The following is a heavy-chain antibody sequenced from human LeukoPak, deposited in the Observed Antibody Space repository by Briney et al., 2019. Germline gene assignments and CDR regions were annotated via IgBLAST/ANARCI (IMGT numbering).Heavy chain of an antibody. V-gene: IGHV1-18*01. CDR2: ISTFNGDT. CDR1: GYTFTNYG. J-gene: IGHJ4*02. D-gene: IGHD3-10*01. CDR3: ARRMNSGSYYPSYYFDY. Sequence: ASVKVSCKASGYTFTNYGFSWVRQAPGQGLEWMGWISTFNGDTNCAPNLQDRVTMTTDTSTSTAYMELRSLRSDDTAVYFCARRMNSGSYYPSYYFDYWGQGTLVTVSS.